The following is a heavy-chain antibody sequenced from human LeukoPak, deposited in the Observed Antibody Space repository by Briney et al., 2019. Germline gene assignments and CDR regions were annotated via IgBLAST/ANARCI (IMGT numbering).Heavy chain of an antibody. J-gene: IGHJ4*02. Sequence: PGGSLRLSCAASGFTFSSYWMSWVRQSPGKGLEWVAVISYDGDNEDYADSVKGRFTISRDDSKNTLYLQMNSLRPEDTAVYYCARDNNGDYWGQGTLVTVSS. CDR1: GFTFSSYW. D-gene: IGHD1/OR15-1a*01. CDR3: ARDNNGDY. CDR2: ISYDGDNE. V-gene: IGHV3-30-3*01.